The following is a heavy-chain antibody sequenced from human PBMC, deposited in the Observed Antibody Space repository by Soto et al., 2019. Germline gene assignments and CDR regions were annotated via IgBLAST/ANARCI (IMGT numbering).Heavy chain of an antibody. D-gene: IGHD1-26*01. CDR1: GGSISSSSYY. V-gene: IGHV4-39*01. CDR2: IYYSGST. Sequence: PSETLSLTCTVSGGSISSSSYYWGWIRQPPGKGLEWIGSIYYSGSTYYNPSLKSRVTISVDTSKNQFSLKLSSVTAADTAVYYCATLEPEWELQNYFDYRGQGTLVTVSS. J-gene: IGHJ4*02. CDR3: ATLEPEWELQNYFDY.